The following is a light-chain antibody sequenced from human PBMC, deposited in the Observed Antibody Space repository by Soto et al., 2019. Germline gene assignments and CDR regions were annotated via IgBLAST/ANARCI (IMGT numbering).Light chain of an antibody. CDR2: KAS. V-gene: IGKV1-5*03. J-gene: IGKJ1*01. Sequence: DIQMTQSPSTLSASVGDRVTITCRASQSISSWLAWYQQKPGKAPKLLIYKASSLENGFTSRFSGSGSGTEFTLTISSLHPDDVATYYRQQYNSYPLAFGQATKVEIK. CDR3: QQYNSYPLA. CDR1: QSISSW.